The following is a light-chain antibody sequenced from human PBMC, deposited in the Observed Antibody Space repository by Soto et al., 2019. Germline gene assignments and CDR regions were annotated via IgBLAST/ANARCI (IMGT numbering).Light chain of an antibody. CDR1: SSDVGGYNY. CDR2: DVR. V-gene: IGLV2-14*01. Sequence: QSALTQPASVSGSPGQSITISCTGTSSDVGGYNYISWYQQHPGKAPKFIIYDVRNRPSGVSNRFSGSRSGNTASLTISGLQAEDEADHYCSLYTSSSTVIFGGGTKLTVL. J-gene: IGLJ2*01. CDR3: SLYTSSSTVI.